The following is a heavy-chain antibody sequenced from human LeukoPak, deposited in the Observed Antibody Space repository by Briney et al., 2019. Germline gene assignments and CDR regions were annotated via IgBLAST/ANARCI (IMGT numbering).Heavy chain of an antibody. CDR1: GFTFRSYA. V-gene: IGHV3-23*01. D-gene: IGHD3-9*01. CDR3: AKEDLHYDILTGYYTTPYSFDS. Sequence: GGSLRLSCAASGFTFRSYAMNWVRQAPGKGLEWVSAISGSDGRTYYAASVKGRFTISRDNSRNTLFLQMNSLRAEDTAVYYCAKEDLHYDILTGYYTTPYSFDSWGQGTLVTVSS. CDR2: ISGSDGRT. J-gene: IGHJ4*02.